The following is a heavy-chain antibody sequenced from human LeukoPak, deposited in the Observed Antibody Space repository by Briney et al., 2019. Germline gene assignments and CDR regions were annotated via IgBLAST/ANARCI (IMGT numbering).Heavy chain of an antibody. V-gene: IGHV3-53*01. J-gene: IGHJ3*01. Sequence: GGSLRLSCAASGFTVSNNCVTWVRQAPGKGLEWVSVICGDGRLFYADSVKGRFSVSRDNSENTLYLQMTSLRADDTAVYFCARESGDMDMSGGSAFDVWGQGTMVTVSS. CDR2: ICGDGRL. CDR1: GFTVSNNC. CDR3: ARESGDMDMSGGSAFDV. D-gene: IGHD5-12*01.